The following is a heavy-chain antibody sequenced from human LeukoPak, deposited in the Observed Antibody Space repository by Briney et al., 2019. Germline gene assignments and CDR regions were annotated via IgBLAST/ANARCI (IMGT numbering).Heavy chain of an antibody. V-gene: IGHV4-34*01. CDR1: GGSFSGYY. J-gene: IGHJ6*03. CDR2: INHSAST. D-gene: IGHD2-2*01. CDR3: AGSLGIVVVPAAQYYYYMDV. Sequence: SETLSLTCAVYGGSFSGYYWSWIRQPPGKGLEWIGEINHSASTNYNPSLKSRVTISVDTSKNQFSLKLSSVTAADTAVYYCAGSLGIVVVPAAQYYYYMDVWGKGTTVTVSS.